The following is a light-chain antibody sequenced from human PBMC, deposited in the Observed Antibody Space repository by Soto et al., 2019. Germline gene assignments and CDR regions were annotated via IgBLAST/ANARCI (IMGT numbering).Light chain of an antibody. CDR2: GAS. CDR1: QSVRTK. CDR3: QRYGSSLLIT. Sequence: GLNQSRGTLSLTQGERATLSCRASQSVRTKLAWYQQKAGQAPRLLIYGASTRATGIPDRFSGSGSGTDLTLTISRLEPEDFAVYFCQRYGSSLLITFGQGTRLDIK. V-gene: IGKV3-20*01. J-gene: IGKJ5*01.